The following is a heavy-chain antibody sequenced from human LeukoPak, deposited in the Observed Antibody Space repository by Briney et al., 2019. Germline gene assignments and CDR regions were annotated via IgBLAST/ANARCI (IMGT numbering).Heavy chain of an antibody. J-gene: IGHJ4*02. D-gene: IGHD4/OR15-4a*01. V-gene: IGHV3-21*01. Sequence: GGSLRLSCTASGFTFSTYSMNWVRQAPGKGLEWVSYISIGSTYVYYADSVKDRFTVSRDNAKNSLVLQMNSLRAEDTAVYYCARGVSGATALDFWGQGTLVTVSS. CDR3: ARGVSGATALDF. CDR1: GFTFSTYS. CDR2: ISIGSTYV.